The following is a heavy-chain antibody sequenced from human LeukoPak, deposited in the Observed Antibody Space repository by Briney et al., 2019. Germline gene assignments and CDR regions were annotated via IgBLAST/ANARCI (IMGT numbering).Heavy chain of an antibody. Sequence: PSETLSLTCTVSGGSISTYYWSWIRQPPGKGLEWIGYIYYSGSTNYNPSLKSRVTISVDTSKNQFSLKLNSVTAADTAMYYCARRSSSWYFDYWGQGTLVTVSS. D-gene: IGHD6-13*01. CDR2: IYYSGST. CDR3: ARRSSSWYFDY. J-gene: IGHJ4*02. CDR1: GGSISTYY. V-gene: IGHV4-59*01.